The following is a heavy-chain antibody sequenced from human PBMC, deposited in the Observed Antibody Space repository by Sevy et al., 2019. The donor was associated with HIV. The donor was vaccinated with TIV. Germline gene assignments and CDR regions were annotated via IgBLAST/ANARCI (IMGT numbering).Heavy chain of an antibody. Sequence: GGSLRLSCAASGFTFSSYAMSWVRQAPGKGLEWVSAISGSGGSTYYADSVKGRFTISRDNSKNTLYLQMNSLRAEDTAVYYCAKVTEAPAICYYYGMDVWGQGTTVTVSS. V-gene: IGHV3-23*01. D-gene: IGHD2-2*01. CDR3: AKVTEAPAICYYYGMDV. J-gene: IGHJ6*02. CDR1: GFTFSSYA. CDR2: ISGSGGST.